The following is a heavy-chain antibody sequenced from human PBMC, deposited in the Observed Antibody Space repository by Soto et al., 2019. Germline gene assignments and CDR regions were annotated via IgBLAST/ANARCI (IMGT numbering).Heavy chain of an antibody. V-gene: IGHV4-59*01. CDR1: GGSISSYY. CDR2: IYYSGST. D-gene: IGHD6-13*01. CDR3: ASSSAEQQLVQIDY. J-gene: IGHJ4*02. Sequence: LPLTCTVSGGSISSYYWSWIRQPPGKGLEWIGYIYYSGSTNYNPSLKSRVTISVDTSKNQFSLKPSSVTAADTAVYYCASSSAEQQLVQIDYWGQGTLVTVSS.